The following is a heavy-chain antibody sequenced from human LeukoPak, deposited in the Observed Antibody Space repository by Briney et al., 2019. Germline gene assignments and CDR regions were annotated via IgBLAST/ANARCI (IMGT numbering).Heavy chain of an antibody. J-gene: IGHJ4*02. D-gene: IGHD3-22*01. CDR3: ARGVGIYDSSGYFDY. Sequence: GGSLRLSCAASRFTFSECAMHWVRQAPGKGLEWVSIISYDGTNKYYADSVKGRFTISRDNSKNTLYLQMNSLRVEDTAVYYCARGVGIYDSSGYFDYWGQGTLVTVSS. CDR1: RFTFSECA. CDR2: ISYDGTNK. V-gene: IGHV3-30-3*01.